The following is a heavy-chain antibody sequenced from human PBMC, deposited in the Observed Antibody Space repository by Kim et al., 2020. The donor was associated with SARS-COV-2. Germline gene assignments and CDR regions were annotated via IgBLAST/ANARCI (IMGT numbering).Heavy chain of an antibody. CDR1: GYSISSGYY. D-gene: IGHD3-22*01. CDR3: ARHYDSSGYGDY. V-gene: IGHV4-38-2*02. CDR2: IYHSGST. J-gene: IGHJ4*02. Sequence: SETLSLTCTVSGYSISSGYYWGWIRQPPGKGLEGIGSIYHSGSTYYNPSLKSRVTISVDTSKNQFSLKLISVTAADTAVYYCARHYDSSGYGDYWGQGTLVTVSS.